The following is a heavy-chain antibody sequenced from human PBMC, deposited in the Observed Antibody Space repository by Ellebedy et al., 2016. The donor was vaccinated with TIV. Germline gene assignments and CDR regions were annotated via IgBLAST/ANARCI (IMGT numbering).Heavy chain of an antibody. D-gene: IGHD4-11*01. CDR2: IYSDGYT. Sequence: PSETLSLTCAASGFTVSNNYMNWVRQAPGKGLEWVSIIYSDGYTYYSDSVRGRFTISRDNSKNTVYLQMNSLRAEDAAVYYCARGRLQNDFWGQGTLVTVSS. CDR3: ARGRLQNDF. CDR1: GFTVSNNY. J-gene: IGHJ4*02. V-gene: IGHV3-53*01.